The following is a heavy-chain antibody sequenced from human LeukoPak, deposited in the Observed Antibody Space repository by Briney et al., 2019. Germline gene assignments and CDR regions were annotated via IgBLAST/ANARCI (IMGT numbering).Heavy chain of an antibody. CDR2: INPGDSDI. J-gene: IGHJ4*02. Sequence: GESLKISCKGSGYSFSSYWIGWVRQMPGKGLEWMGIINPGDSDIRYSPSFQGQVTISADKSISTAYLQWSSLKASDTAMYYCARSPIGWHFDYWGQGTLVTVSS. D-gene: IGHD6-19*01. CDR3: ARSPIGWHFDY. V-gene: IGHV5-51*01. CDR1: GYSFSSYW.